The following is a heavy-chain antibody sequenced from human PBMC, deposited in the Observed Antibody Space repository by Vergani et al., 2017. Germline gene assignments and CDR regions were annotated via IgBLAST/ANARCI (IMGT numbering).Heavy chain of an antibody. CDR2: INPSGGST. CDR1: GYTFTSYY. D-gene: IGHD2-2*01. V-gene: IGHV1-46*01. J-gene: IGHJ6*02. CDR3: ARDSGYCSSTSCSEDYYYYGMDV. Sequence: QVQLVQSGAEVKKPGASVKVSCKASGYTFTSYYMHWVRQAPGQGLEWMGIINPSGGSTSYAQKFQGRVTMTRDTSTSTVYMELSSLRSEDTAVYYCARDSGYCSSTSCSEDYYYYGMDVWGQGTTVTVSS.